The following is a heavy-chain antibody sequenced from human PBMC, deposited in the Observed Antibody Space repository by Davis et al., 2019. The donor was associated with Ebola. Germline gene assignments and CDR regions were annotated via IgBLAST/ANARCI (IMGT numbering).Heavy chain of an antibody. CDR1: GYTFTIYA. J-gene: IGHJ5*02. D-gene: IGHD6-13*01. CDR2: INAGNGNT. CDR3: ARGYSSSWYDLGGYNWFDP. V-gene: IGHV1-3*01. Sequence: ASVTVSCKASGYTFTIYAMHWVRQAPGQRLEWMGWINAGNGNTKYSQKFQGRVTITRDTSASTAYMELSSLRSEDTAVYYCARGYSSSWYDLGGYNWFDPWGQGTLVTVSS.